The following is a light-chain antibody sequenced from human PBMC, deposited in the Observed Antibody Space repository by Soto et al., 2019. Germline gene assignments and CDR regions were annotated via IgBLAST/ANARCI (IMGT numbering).Light chain of an antibody. CDR1: SSDVGAYNY. CDR3: CSYPGIYTLL. J-gene: IGLJ2*01. Sequence: QSALTQTRSVSGSPGQSVTISCTGTSSDVGAYNYVSWYQQHPGKAPKVLIYDVSKRPSGVPDRFSGSKSGNTSSLTISGLQAEDEADYYCCSYPGIYTLLFGGGTKLTVL. V-gene: IGLV2-11*01. CDR2: DVS.